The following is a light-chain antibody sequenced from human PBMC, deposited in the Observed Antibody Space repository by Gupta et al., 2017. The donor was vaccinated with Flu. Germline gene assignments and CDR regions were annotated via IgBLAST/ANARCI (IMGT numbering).Light chain of an antibody. V-gene: IGKV2-30*01. J-gene: IGKJ1*01. CDR3: RQCERCPWA. CDR2: QVS. Sequence: ATLGKPASISARSSQGLVYSDGTTYVRCVQKGAGQSPRRLNGQVSYRVSGVPGRCGGGGSGDNIIPKISRVEDEDVGFYFCRQCERCPWAFGQGTTVEIK. CDR1: QGLVYSDGTTY.